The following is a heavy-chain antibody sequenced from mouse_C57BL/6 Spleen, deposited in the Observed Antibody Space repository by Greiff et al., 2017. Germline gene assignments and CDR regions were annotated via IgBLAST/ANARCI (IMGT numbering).Heavy chain of an antibody. J-gene: IGHJ1*03. D-gene: IGHD1-1*01. V-gene: IGHV1-64*01. CDR3: ARETLTTGVATGYFDV. CDR2: IHPNSGST. CDR1: GYTFTSYW. Sequence: QVQLQQPGAELVKPGASVKLSCKASGYTFTSYWMHWVKQRPGQGLEWIGMIHPNSGSTNYNEKFKSKATLTVDKSSSTAYMQLSSLTSEDSAVYYWARETLTTGVATGYFDVWGTGTTVTVSS.